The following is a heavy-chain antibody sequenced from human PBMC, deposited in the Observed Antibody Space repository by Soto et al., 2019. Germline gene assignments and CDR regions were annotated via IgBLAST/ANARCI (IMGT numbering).Heavy chain of an antibody. V-gene: IGHV4-31*03. D-gene: IGHD3-22*01. Sequence: SETLSLTCNVSGCSISTSGYYWTWIRQHPGRGLEWIGYISYTGNSFYHPSLRSRPTISLDTSKKQFSLQLSSVTAADTAVYYCARASGSFIRFDTWGQGTLVTVSS. CDR2: ISYTGNS. CDR3: ARASGSFIRFDT. J-gene: IGHJ5*02. CDR1: GCSISTSGYY.